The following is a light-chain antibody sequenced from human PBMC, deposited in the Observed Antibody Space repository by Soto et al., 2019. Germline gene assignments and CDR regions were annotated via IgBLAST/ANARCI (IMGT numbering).Light chain of an antibody. CDR3: GTWDSSLSAV. Sequence: QSVLTQPPSVSAAPGQKVTISCSGSSSNIGYSYVAWYQQLPGTAPKLLIYDNNKRPSGIPDRFSGSKSGTSATLGITGLQTGDEADYYCGTWDSSLSAVFGGGTQLTVL. V-gene: IGLV1-51*01. CDR1: SSNIGYSY. J-gene: IGLJ7*01. CDR2: DNN.